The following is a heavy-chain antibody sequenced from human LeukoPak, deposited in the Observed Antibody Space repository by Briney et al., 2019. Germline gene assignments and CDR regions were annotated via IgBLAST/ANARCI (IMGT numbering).Heavy chain of an antibody. CDR1: GYTFTSYA. D-gene: IGHD5-18*01. CDR3: ARSVDGYSYGFF. CDR2: IIPIFGTA. J-gene: IGHJ4*02. V-gene: IGHV1-69*13. Sequence: SAKVSCKASGYTFTSYAMHWVRQAPGQGLEWMGGIIPIFGTANYAQKFQGRVTITADESTSTAYMELSSLRSEDTAVYYCARSVDGYSYGFFWGQGTLVTVSS.